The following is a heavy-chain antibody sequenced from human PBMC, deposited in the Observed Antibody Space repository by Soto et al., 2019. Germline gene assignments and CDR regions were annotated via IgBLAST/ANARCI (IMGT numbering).Heavy chain of an antibody. CDR1: GYTFTSYA. CDR3: ASSRITMVPYGMDV. D-gene: IGHD3-10*01. CDR2: INAGNGNT. V-gene: IGHV1-3*01. Sequence: QVQLVQSGAEVKKPRASVKVSCKASGYTFTSYAMHWVRQAPGQRLEWMGWINAGNGNTKYSQKFQGRVTITRDTSASTAYMELSSLRSEDTAVYYCASSRITMVPYGMDVWGQGTTVTVSS. J-gene: IGHJ6*02.